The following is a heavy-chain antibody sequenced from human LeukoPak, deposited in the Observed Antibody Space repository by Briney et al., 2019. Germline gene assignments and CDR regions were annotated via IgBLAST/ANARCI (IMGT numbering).Heavy chain of an antibody. Sequence: GGSLRLSCAASGFTVSSNYMSWVRQAPGKGLEWVSVIYSGGSTYYADSVKGRFTISRDNSKNTLYLQMNSLRAEDTAVYYCASMWSRSYRDYWGQGTLVTVSS. CDR2: IYSGGST. CDR3: ASMWSRSYRDY. V-gene: IGHV3-53*01. D-gene: IGHD3-16*02. CDR1: GFTVSSNY. J-gene: IGHJ4*02.